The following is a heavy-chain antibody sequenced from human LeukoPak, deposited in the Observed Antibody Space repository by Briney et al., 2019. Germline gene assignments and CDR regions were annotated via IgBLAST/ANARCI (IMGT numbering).Heavy chain of an antibody. CDR2: SSAYNGNR. CDR3: ARDLGEDTTMIFFDF. Sequence: ASVKVSCKASGYTFTDFGISWVRQAPGQGLEWMGWSSAYNGNRRYAQNVQGRVTMTVDTSTDTAYVELRSLRSDDTAMYYCARDLGEDTTMIFFDFWGQGTLVTVSS. D-gene: IGHD5-18*01. J-gene: IGHJ4*02. V-gene: IGHV1-18*01. CDR1: GYTFTDFG.